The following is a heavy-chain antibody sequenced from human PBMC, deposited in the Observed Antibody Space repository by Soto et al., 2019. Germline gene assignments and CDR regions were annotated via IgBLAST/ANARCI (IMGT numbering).Heavy chain of an antibody. Sequence: ASVKVSCKASGYTFTSYYVHWVRQAPGQGLEWMEIINPSGGSTTYAQKFQGRVTMTRDTSTSTVYMELSSLRSEDTAVYYCARDANIAAAGTFDYWGQGTLVTVSS. D-gene: IGHD6-13*01. V-gene: IGHV1-46*01. CDR2: INPSGGST. CDR1: GYTFTSYY. CDR3: ARDANIAAAGTFDY. J-gene: IGHJ4*02.